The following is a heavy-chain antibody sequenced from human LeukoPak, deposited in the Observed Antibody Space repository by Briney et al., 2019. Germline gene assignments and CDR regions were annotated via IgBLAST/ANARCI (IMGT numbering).Heavy chain of an antibody. D-gene: IGHD3-22*01. J-gene: IGHJ2*01. V-gene: IGHV3-23*01. CDR1: GFTFSSYA. CDR2: ISGSGGNT. CDR3: AKVGIRISLIVVVFTTADDWYFDL. Sequence: GGSLRLSCAASGFTFSSYAMSWVRQAPGKGLEWVSGISGSGGNTYYADSVKGQFTISRDNSKNTLYLQMSSLRAEDTAVYYCAKVGIRISLIVVVFTTADDWYFDLWGRGTLVTVSS.